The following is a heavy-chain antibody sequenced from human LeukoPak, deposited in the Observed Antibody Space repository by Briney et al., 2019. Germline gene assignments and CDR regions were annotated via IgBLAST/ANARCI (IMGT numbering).Heavy chain of an antibody. V-gene: IGHV3-23*01. D-gene: IGHD7-27*01. Sequence: GGSLRLSCAASGFTFTSYAMSWVRQAPGKGLEWVSTITTSDGNTYYADSVKGRFTVSRDNSKNTLFLQMNSLRAEDTAVYYCAKDGGLWVSAHWGDSWGRGTLVTVSS. CDR2: ITTSDGNT. CDR3: AKDGGLWVSAHWGDS. J-gene: IGHJ4*02. CDR1: GFTFTSYA.